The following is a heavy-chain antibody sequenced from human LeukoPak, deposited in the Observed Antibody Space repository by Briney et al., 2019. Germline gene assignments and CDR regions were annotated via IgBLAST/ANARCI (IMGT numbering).Heavy chain of an antibody. J-gene: IGHJ3*02. D-gene: IGHD6-13*01. CDR2: IWYDGSNK. V-gene: IGHV3-33*06. CDR1: GFTFSSYG. CDR3: AKKGSSRLYDAFDI. Sequence: GGSLRLSCAASGFTFSSYGMHWVRQAPGKGLEWVAVIWYDGSNKYYADSVKGRFTISRDNSKNTLYLQMNSLRAEDTAVYYCAKKGSSRLYDAFDIWGQGTMVTVSS.